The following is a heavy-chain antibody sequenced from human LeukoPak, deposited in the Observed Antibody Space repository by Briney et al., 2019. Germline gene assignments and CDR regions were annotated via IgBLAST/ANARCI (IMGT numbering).Heavy chain of an antibody. J-gene: IGHJ4*02. Sequence: KPSETLSLTCAVYGGSFSGYYWSWIRQPPGKGLEWIGEINHSGSTNYNPSLKSRVTISVDTSKNQFSLKLSSVTAADTAVYYCARVPAAMPFDYWGQGTLATVSS. CDR2: INHSGST. CDR3: ARVPAAMPFDY. D-gene: IGHD2-2*01. V-gene: IGHV4-34*01. CDR1: GGSFSGYY.